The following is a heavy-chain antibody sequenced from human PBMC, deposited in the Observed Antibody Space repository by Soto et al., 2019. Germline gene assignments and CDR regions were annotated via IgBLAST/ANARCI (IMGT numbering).Heavy chain of an antibody. J-gene: IGHJ4*02. CDR3: ATRSPAFDF. V-gene: IGHV1-3*01. CDR2: INADKGNT. CDR1: GYTFTSYA. Sequence: ASVKVSCKASGYTFTSYAMHWVRQAPGQRLEWMGWINADKGNTKYSQKFRGRVTITTDTSTSTAYMELSSLRSDDTAVYYCATRSPAFDFWGQGTLVTVSS.